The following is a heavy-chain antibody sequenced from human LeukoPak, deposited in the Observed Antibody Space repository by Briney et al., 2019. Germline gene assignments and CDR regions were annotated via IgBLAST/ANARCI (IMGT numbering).Heavy chain of an antibody. Sequence: GESLKISCKGSGYSFTSYWIGWVRQMPGKGLEWMGIIYPGDSDTRYSPSFQGQVTISADKSISTAYLQWSSLKASDTAMYYCASHAYYYGSGSSPRAEYFQHWGQGTLVTVPS. J-gene: IGHJ1*01. D-gene: IGHD3-10*01. CDR1: GYSFTSYW. CDR2: IYPGDSDT. V-gene: IGHV5-51*01. CDR3: ASHAYYYGSGSSPRAEYFQH.